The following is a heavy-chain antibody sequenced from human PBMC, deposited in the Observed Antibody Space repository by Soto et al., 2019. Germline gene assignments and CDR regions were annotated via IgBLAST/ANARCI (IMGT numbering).Heavy chain of an antibody. CDR2: IDPVDSDD. V-gene: IGHV5-51*01. J-gene: IGHJ5*01. CDR3: SRRALDPSGHYYPYNWFAS. CDR1: GYXFNKHW. Sequence: EXLKIPYQSSGYXFNKHWMAWVRHNPGKGLELIRMIDPVDSDDRDSPSFEGQVTISFDKAKNTAFLRWDKMKTSDPDTYFCSRRALDPSGHYYPYNWFASWGQGTQGTVSS. D-gene: IGHD3-22*01.